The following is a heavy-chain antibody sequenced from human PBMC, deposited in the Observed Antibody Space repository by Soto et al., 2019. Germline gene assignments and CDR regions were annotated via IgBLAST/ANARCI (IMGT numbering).Heavy chain of an antibody. V-gene: IGHV4-39*01. D-gene: IGHD2-2*01. J-gene: IGHJ5*02. Sequence: QLQLQESGPGLVKPSETLSLTCTVSGGSISSSGYYWGWIRQPPGKGLEWIGSIYYSGSTYYNPSLKSRVTISVDTSKNQFSLKLSSVTAADTAVYYCARSPAPAVRLVNWFDPWGQGTLVIVSS. CDR2: IYYSGST. CDR3: ARSPAPAVRLVNWFDP. CDR1: GGSISSSGYY.